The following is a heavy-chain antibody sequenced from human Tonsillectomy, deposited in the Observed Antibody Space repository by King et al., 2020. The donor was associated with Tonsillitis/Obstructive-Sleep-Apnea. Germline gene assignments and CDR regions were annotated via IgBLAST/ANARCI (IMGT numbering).Heavy chain of an antibody. Sequence: QLVQSGGGLVEPGRSLRLSCAASGFTFDDYAMHWVRQAPGKGLEWVSGITWNSGYIAYADSVKGRFTISRDNAKNSLYLQMNSLTAEDTAFYYCTKAFPTFCSTTSCPFDYWGQGTLVTVSS. V-gene: IGHV3-9*01. CDR1: GFTFDDYA. CDR3: TKAFPTFCSTTSCPFDY. J-gene: IGHJ4*02. D-gene: IGHD2-2*01. CDR2: ITWNSGYI.